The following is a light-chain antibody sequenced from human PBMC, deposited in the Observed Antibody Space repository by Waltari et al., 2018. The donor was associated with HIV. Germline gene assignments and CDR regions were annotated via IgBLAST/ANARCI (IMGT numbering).Light chain of an antibody. V-gene: IGLV1-40*01. Sequence: QSALTQPPSVSGAPGQRVTISCTGTRSNIGAGYFVHWYQHLPGTAPNLLVYRDINRPSGVPDRFSGSKSGTSASLVITGLQAEDEADYYCQSYDSSLRASVFGGGTKLTVL. CDR2: RDI. J-gene: IGLJ2*01. CDR1: RSNIGAGYF. CDR3: QSYDSSLRASV.